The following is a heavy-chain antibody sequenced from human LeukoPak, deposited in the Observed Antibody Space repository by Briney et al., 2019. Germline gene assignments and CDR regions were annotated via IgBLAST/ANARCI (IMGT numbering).Heavy chain of an antibody. V-gene: IGHV4-59*01. J-gene: IGHJ4*02. D-gene: IGHD6-19*01. CDR2: IYYSGST. CDR1: GGSISSYY. CDR3: ARVRIAVAGFDY. Sequence: SETLSLTCTVSGGSISSYYWSWIRQPPGKGLEWIGFIYYSGSTNYNPSLKSRVTISVDTSKNQFSLRLSSVTAADTAVYYCARVRIAVAGFDYWGREPWSPSPQ.